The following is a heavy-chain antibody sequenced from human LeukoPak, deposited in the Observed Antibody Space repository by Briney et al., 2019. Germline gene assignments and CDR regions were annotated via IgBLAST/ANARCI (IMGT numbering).Heavy chain of an antibody. Sequence: SETLSLTCTVSGGSISSYYWSWIRQPAGRGLEWIGRIYSSGNTNYNPSLKSRVTMSVETSRNQFSLKLSSVTAADTAVYYCARDAGDGSGYYYSNFDYWGQGTLVTVSS. V-gene: IGHV4-4*07. J-gene: IGHJ4*02. CDR1: GGSISSYY. D-gene: IGHD3-22*01. CDR2: IYSSGNT. CDR3: ARDAGDGSGYYYSNFDY.